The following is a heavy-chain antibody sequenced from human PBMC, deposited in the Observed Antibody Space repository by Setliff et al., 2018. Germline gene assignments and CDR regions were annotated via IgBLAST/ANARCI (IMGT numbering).Heavy chain of an antibody. CDR1: GFTFSNAW. CDR3: TTSPISSGWHSNFDYNMAG. Sequence: GSLRLSCTASGFTFSNAWMSWVRQAPGKGLEWVGRIKRITDSGTTDHAAPVKGRFTVSRDDSISTLYLQMNSLKTEDTAVYYCTTSPISSGWHSNFDYNMAGWGQGTTVAVSS. CDR2: IKRITDSGTT. V-gene: IGHV3-15*01. J-gene: IGHJ6*02. D-gene: IGHD6-19*01.